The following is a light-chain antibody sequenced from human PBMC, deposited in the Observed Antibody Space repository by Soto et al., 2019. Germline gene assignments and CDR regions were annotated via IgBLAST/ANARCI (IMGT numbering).Light chain of an antibody. Sequence: EIVLTQSPATLSLSPGARDTLSCRASQSVSSYLAWYQHKPGQAPRLLIYDASNRATGIPARFSGSGSGTDFTLTISSLEPEDFAVYYCQQRSNWPITFGQGTRLEI. CDR1: QSVSSY. V-gene: IGKV3-11*01. CDR3: QQRSNWPIT. CDR2: DAS. J-gene: IGKJ5*01.